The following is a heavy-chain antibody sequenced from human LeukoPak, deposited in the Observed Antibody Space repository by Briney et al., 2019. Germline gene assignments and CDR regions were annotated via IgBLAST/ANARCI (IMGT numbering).Heavy chain of an antibody. Sequence: SQTLSLTCTVSGGSISSGGYYWSWIRQPPGKGLEWIGYIYYSGSTNYNPSLKSRVTISVDTSKNQFSLKLSSVTAADTAVYYCAREAGVYASSEGYYFDYWGQGTLVTVSS. V-gene: IGHV4-61*08. D-gene: IGHD2-8*01. CDR1: GGSISSGGYY. CDR3: AREAGVYASSEGYYFDY. CDR2: IYYSGST. J-gene: IGHJ4*02.